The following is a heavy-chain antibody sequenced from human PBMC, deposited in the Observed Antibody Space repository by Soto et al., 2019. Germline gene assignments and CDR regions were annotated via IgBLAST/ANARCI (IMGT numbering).Heavy chain of an antibody. V-gene: IGHV1-18*01. CDR2: ISAYNGNT. CDR3: ARDQSSGWSRADY. J-gene: IGHJ4*02. CDR1: GYTFTSYC. Sequence: ASVKVSCKASGYTFTSYCSSWVRQAPGQGLEWMGWISAYNGNTNYAQKLQGRVTMTTDTSTSTAYMELRSLRSEDTAVYYCARDQSSGWSRADYWGQGTLVTVSS. D-gene: IGHD6-19*01.